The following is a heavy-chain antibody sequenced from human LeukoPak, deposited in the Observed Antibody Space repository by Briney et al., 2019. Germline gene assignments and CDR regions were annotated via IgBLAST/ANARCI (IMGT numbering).Heavy chain of an antibody. V-gene: IGHV3-48*03. CDR3: ARDSKYYFDY. D-gene: IGHD2-2*01. CDR1: GFTFGSYA. CDR2: ISNSGNTI. Sequence: GGSLRLSCAASGFTFGSYAMNWVRQAPGKGLEWVSYISNSGNTIYYAASVKGRFTITRDNAKNSLYLQMNTLRAEDTAIYYCARDSKYYFDYWGQGTLITVSS. J-gene: IGHJ4*02.